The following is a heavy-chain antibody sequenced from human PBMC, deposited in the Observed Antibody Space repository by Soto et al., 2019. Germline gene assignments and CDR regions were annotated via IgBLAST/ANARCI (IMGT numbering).Heavy chain of an antibody. Sequence: PGGSLRLSCAASGFTFSSYAMTWLRQAPGKGLEWVSTIIGSGGSANYADSVKGRFTISRDSSKNTLYLQMNSLRADDTAVYYCARHILITILGYYYGMDVWGQGTTVTVSS. J-gene: IGHJ6*01. CDR3: ARHILITILGYYYGMDV. CDR2: IIGSGGSA. D-gene: IGHD3-9*01. V-gene: IGHV3-23*01. CDR1: GFTFSSYA.